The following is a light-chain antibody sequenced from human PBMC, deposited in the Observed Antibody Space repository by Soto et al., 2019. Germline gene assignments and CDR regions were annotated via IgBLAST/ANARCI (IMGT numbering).Light chain of an antibody. CDR1: SSNIGSNT. V-gene: IGLV1-44*01. J-gene: IGLJ1*01. CDR2: SNN. CDR3: AAWDDSLNGDV. Sequence: QSVLTQPPSASGTPGQRVTISCSGSSSNIGSNTVNWYQQLPGTAPKLLIYSNNQRPSGVPDRFSGSKSGASASLAIRGLQSEDEADYYCAAWDDSLNGDVFGTGTQLTVL.